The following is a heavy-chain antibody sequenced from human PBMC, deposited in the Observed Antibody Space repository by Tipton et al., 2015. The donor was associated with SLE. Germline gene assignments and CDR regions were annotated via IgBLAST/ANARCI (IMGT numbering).Heavy chain of an antibody. J-gene: IGHJ4*02. CDR1: GFTFSSYA. Sequence: RSLRLSCVASGFTFSSYAMHWVRQAPGKGLEWVAVISYDGSNKYYADSVKGRFTISRDNSKNTLYLQMNSLRAEDTAVYYCARGGDRIAAAVPFDYWGQGTLVTVSS. V-gene: IGHV3-30-3*01. CDR2: ISYDGSNK. CDR3: ARGGDRIAAAVPFDY. D-gene: IGHD6-13*01.